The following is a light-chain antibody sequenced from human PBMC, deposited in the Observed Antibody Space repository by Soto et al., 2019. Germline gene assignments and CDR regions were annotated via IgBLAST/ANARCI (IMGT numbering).Light chain of an antibody. CDR2: DAS. Sequence: DIQMTQSPSTLSASVGDRVTITCRASQSIDSWLAWYQQKPGKAPKLLIYDASFLESGVPSRFSGSGAGTEFNLTISGLQPDDFAPYYCQQYNSLGTFGQGTKVEVK. J-gene: IGKJ1*01. CDR1: QSIDSW. V-gene: IGKV1-5*01. CDR3: QQYNSLGT.